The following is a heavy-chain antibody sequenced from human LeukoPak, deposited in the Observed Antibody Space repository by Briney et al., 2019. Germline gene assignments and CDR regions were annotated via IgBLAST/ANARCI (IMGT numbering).Heavy chain of an antibody. CDR3: ASCARDYDSSGYTNWFDP. CDR1: GGSFSGYY. V-gene: IGHV4-34*01. Sequence: PSETLSLTCAVYGGSFSGYYWSWIRQPPGEGLEWIGEINHSGSTNYNPSLKSRVTISVDTSKNQFSLKLSSVTAADTAVYYCASCARDYDSSGYTNWFDPWGQGTLVTVSS. CDR2: INHSGST. J-gene: IGHJ5*02. D-gene: IGHD3-22*01.